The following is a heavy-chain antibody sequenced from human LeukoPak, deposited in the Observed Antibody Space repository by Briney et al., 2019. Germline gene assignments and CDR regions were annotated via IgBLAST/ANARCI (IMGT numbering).Heavy chain of an antibody. Sequence: ASVKVSCKASGGTFSSYAISWVRQAPGQGLEWMGRIIPILGIANYAQRFQGRVTITTDESTSTAYMELSSLRSEDTAVYYCARSLWELLPGGYYYMDVWGKGTTVTVSS. CDR2: IIPILGIA. D-gene: IGHD1-26*01. J-gene: IGHJ6*03. CDR3: ARSLWELLPGGYYYMDV. V-gene: IGHV1-69*04. CDR1: GGTFSSYA.